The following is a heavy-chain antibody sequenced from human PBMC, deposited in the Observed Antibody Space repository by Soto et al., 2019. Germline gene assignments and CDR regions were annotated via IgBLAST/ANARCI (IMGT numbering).Heavy chain of an antibody. Sequence: ASVKVSCKASGYTFTSYGISWVRQAPGQGLEWMGWISAYNGNTNYAQKLQGRVTMTTDTSTSTAYMELRSLRSDDTAVYYCAREMANSSGWFWGSYYYYYGMGVWGQGTTVTVSS. CDR2: ISAYNGNT. CDR1: GYTFTSYG. D-gene: IGHD6-19*01. V-gene: IGHV1-18*01. J-gene: IGHJ6*02. CDR3: AREMANSSGWFWGSYYYYYGMGV.